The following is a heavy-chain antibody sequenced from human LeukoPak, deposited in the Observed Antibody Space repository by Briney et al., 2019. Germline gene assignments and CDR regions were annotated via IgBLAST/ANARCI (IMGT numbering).Heavy chain of an antibody. CDR3: ARNSSSSPWFDP. CDR1: GGSISSGSHY. CDR2: VYYSGST. D-gene: IGHD6-6*01. J-gene: IGHJ5*02. V-gene: IGHV4-39*01. Sequence: SETLSFTCTVSGGSISSGSHYWGGIRQPLEKGPWWIGTVYYSGSTYYNPSLKSRVAISVDTSKNQFSLRLSSVTAADTAVYYCARNSSSSPWFDPWGQGTLVTVSS.